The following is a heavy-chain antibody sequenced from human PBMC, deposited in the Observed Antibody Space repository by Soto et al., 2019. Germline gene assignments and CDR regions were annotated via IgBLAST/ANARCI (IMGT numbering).Heavy chain of an antibody. CDR3: AKTSSLFDY. CDR2: TSKSGGGT. V-gene: IGHV3-23*01. CDR1: GFTFSNYA. Sequence: EVQLLESGGGLVQPGGSLRLSCAASGFTFSNYAMSWVRQAPGKGLEWVSSTSKSGGGTYYADSVKGRFTISRDNSKNTLYLQMNSLNAEDTAVYSCAKTSSLFDYWCQGTLVTVSS. D-gene: IGHD6-13*01. J-gene: IGHJ4*02.